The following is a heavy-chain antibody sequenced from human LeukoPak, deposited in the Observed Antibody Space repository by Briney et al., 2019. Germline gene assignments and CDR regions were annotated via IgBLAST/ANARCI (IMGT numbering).Heavy chain of an antibody. CDR1: GFTFSSYW. V-gene: IGHV3-74*01. CDR3: ASLYSGSYYSYYYYYYMDV. Sequence: GGSLRLSCAASGFTFSSYWMHWVRQAPGKGLVWVSRINSDGSSTSYADSVKGRFTISRDNAKNTLYLQMNSLRAEDTAVYYRASLYSGSYYSYYYYYYMDVWGKGTTVTVSS. J-gene: IGHJ6*03. D-gene: IGHD1-26*01. CDR2: INSDGSST.